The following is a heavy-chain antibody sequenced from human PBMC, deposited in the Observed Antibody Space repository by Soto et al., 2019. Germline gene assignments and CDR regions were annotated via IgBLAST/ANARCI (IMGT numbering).Heavy chain of an antibody. CDR3: ARETDTSMVDY. CDR2: LNPRNGQT. CDR1: GYNFSAYY. D-gene: IGHD5-18*01. J-gene: IGHJ4*02. Sequence: QVQLVQSGAEVKKPGASVKVSCQTSGYNFSAYYFNWVRQAAGQGPEWMGWLNPRNGQTGYVQKFRGRVTMTRDTSIATVYLELSRLTSEDTSIYFCARETDTSMVDYWGQGTLVTVSS. V-gene: IGHV1-8*01.